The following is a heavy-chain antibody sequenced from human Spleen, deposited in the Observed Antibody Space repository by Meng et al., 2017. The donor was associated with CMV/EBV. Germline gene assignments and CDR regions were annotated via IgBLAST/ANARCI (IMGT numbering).Heavy chain of an antibody. V-gene: IGHV3-23*03. CDR1: GFAFSRYA. Sequence: GESLKISCAASGFAFSRYAMSWVRQTPGKGLEWVSVIYSGGRSTYYVDSVQGRFTISRDDSKNTSYLQMNSLRAEDTAVYYCAKDPLEGFDHWGQGTPVTVSS. CDR2: IYSGGRST. CDR3: AKDPLEGFDH. J-gene: IGHJ4*02.